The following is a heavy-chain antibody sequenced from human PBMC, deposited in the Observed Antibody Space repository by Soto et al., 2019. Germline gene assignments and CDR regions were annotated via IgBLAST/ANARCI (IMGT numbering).Heavy chain of an antibody. J-gene: IGHJ6*02. V-gene: IGHV4-34*01. CDR2: INHSGST. D-gene: IGHD4-4*01. CDR1: VGSFSGYY. Sequence: SETLALTCAFYVGSFSGYYWDWIRQPPGKGLDFTGEINHSGSTNYNPSLKSRVTISVDTSKNQFSLKLSSVTAADTAVYYCARFDYDYSNQRPRYYYYYGMDVWGQGTPVTVSS. CDR3: ARFDYDYSNQRPRYYYYYGMDV.